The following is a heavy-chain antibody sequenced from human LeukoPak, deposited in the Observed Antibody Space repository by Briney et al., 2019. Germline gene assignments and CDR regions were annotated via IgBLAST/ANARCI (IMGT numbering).Heavy chain of an antibody. V-gene: IGHV1-2*02. CDR2: INPNNGLT. J-gene: IGHJ4*02. CDR1: GYSFTGYF. CDR3: ARAWGSLYYFDH. Sequence: GASVKVSCKASGYSFTGYFLHWVRQAPGQGLEWMGWINPNNGLTNYTQKFKGRDTMTRDTSSATGYMELSRLTSDDTAVFYCARAWGSLYYFDHWGQGTLVTVSS. D-gene: IGHD3-16*01.